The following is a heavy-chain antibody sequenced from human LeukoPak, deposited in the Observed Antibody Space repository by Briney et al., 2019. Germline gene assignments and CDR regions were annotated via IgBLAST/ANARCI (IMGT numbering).Heavy chain of an antibody. V-gene: IGHV4-59*01. J-gene: IGHJ4*02. Sequence: SETLSLTCTVSGGSINDYYWTWIRQAPGKGLEWIGYISNSGTTDYNPSLKSRVTMSVDTSNNEFSLRLTSVTAADTAMYYCARDLGLKSMDYWGQGTLVSVSS. CDR2: ISNSGTT. CDR1: GGSINDYY. CDR3: ARDLGLKSMDY. D-gene: IGHD2/OR15-2a*01.